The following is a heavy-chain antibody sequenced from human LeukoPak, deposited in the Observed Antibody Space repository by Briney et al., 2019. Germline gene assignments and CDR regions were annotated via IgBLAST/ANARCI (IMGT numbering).Heavy chain of an antibody. D-gene: IGHD3-16*01. J-gene: IGHJ4*02. CDR2: INAGNGNT. V-gene: IGHV1-3*03. Sequence: ASVKVSCKASGYTFTSYTIHWVRQAPGQRLEWMGWINAGNGNTKYSQEFQGRVTITRDTSASTAYMELSSLRSEDMAVYYCARRGAVSGGSDYWGQGTLVTVSS. CDR3: ARRGAVSGGSDY. CDR1: GYTFTSYT.